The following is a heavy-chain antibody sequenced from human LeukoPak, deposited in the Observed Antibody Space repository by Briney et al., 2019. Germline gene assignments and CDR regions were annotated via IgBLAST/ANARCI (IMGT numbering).Heavy chain of an antibody. CDR3: SGHDGAAKVDWFYP. V-gene: IGHV4-4*09. CDR1: GGSISRYY. D-gene: IGHD2-15*01. CDR2: IYTSGST. Sequence: SESLSLTRSVSGGSISRYYRSWVPAPPGKGLEWSGYIYTSGSTNYNTSLTSRVGISVETTKHQFSLKLSSVTAADTAGYYFSGHDGAAKVDWFYPWGQGNLVTVSS. J-gene: IGHJ5*02.